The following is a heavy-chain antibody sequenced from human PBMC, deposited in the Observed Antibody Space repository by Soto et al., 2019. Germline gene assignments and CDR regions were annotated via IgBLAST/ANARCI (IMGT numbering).Heavy chain of an antibody. CDR1: GFTFSSYA. J-gene: IGHJ6*02. D-gene: IGHD1-1*01. Sequence: QVQLVESGGGVVQPGRSLRLSCAASGFTFSSYAMHWVRQAPGKGLGGVAVISYDGSNKYYADSVKGRFTISRDNSKNTLYLQMNSLRAEDTAVYYCARDRLRYNWNDFPYYYYGMDVWGQGTTVTVSS. CDR2: ISYDGSNK. V-gene: IGHV3-30-3*01. CDR3: ARDRLRYNWNDFPYYYYGMDV.